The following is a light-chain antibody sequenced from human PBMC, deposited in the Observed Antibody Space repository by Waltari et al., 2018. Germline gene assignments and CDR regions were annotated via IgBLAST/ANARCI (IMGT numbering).Light chain of an antibody. CDR3: QHSNNYSGP. CDR2: KAS. J-gene: IGKJ1*01. V-gene: IGKV1-5*03. Sequence: DIQMTQSPSTLSACVGDTVTITCRASQTGMAWLAWYQQKPRNAPKLLIYKASKLKSGVPSRFSRGGSGKEFTLTINRLLPDDFATTYCQHSNNYSGPFGQGTRVELK. CDR1: QTGMAW.